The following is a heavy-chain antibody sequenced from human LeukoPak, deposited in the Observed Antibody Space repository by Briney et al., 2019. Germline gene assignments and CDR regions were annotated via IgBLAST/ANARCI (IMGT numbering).Heavy chain of an antibody. D-gene: IGHD4-23*01. Sequence: PGGSLRLSCAASGFTFSIFEMNWVRQAPGKGLEWVSSIGTDDYSYSAVSVKGRFTISRDNAKSSLYLQMNSLTVEDTAVYYYARGTIGGHTASAYWGPGTLVTVSS. CDR2: IGTDDYS. J-gene: IGHJ4*02. CDR3: ARGTIGGHTASAY. CDR1: GFTFSIFE. V-gene: IGHV3-21*01.